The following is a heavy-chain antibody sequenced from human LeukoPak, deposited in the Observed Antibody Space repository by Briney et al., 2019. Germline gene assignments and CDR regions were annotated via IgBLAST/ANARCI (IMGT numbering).Heavy chain of an antibody. CDR3: AREYSSGRYFDY. D-gene: IGHD6-19*01. V-gene: IGHV4-4*07. CDR1: GGSISSYY. J-gene: IGHJ4*02. Sequence: SETLSLTCNVSGGSISSYYWSWIRQPAGKGLDWIGRIYSSGNTNYNPSLKSRATMSVDTSKNQLSLNLSSVTAADTAVYYCAREYSSGRYFDYWGQGTPVTVSS. CDR2: IYSSGNT.